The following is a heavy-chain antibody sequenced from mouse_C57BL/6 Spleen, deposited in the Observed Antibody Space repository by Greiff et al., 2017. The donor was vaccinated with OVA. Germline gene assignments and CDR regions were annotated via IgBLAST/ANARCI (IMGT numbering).Heavy chain of an antibody. CDR2: IYPRSGNT. Sequence: VQLQESGAELARPGASVKLSCKASGYTFTSYGISWVKQRTGQGLEWIGEIYPRSGNTYYNEKFKGKATLTADKSSSTAYMELRSLTSEDSAVYFCARDSNYYAMDYWGQGTSVTVSS. CDR3: ARDSNYYAMDY. J-gene: IGHJ4*01. V-gene: IGHV1-81*01. D-gene: IGHD2-5*01. CDR1: GYTFTSYG.